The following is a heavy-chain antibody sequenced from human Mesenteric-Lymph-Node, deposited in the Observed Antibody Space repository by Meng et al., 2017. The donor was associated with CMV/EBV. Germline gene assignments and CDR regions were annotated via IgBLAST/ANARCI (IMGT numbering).Heavy chain of an antibody. J-gene: IGHJ6*02. Sequence: SETLSLTCTVSGGSVSSNGYYWSWIRQPPGKGLEWIGYIFYSGSTNYNPSLKSRVTISVDTSKNQFSLKLSSVTAADTAVYYCARERVAAANYYYGMDVWGQGTTVTVSS. CDR3: ARERVAAANYYYGMDV. CDR2: IFYSGST. V-gene: IGHV4-61*08. CDR1: GGSVSSNGYY. D-gene: IGHD6-13*01.